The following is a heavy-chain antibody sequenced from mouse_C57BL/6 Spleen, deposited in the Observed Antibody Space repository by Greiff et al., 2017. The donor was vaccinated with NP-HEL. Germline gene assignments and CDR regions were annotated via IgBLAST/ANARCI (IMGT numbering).Heavy chain of an antibody. D-gene: IGHD1-1*01. CDR3: TRDMDYYGSSYYWYFDV. CDR2: IDPETGGT. J-gene: IGHJ1*03. CDR1: GYTFTDYE. V-gene: IGHV1-15*01. Sequence: QVQLQQSGAELVRPGASVTLSCKASGYTFTDYEMHWVKQTPVHGLEWIGAIDPETGGTAYNQKFKGKAILTADKSSSTAYMELRSLTSEDSAVYYCTRDMDYYGSSYYWYFDVWGTGTTVTVSS.